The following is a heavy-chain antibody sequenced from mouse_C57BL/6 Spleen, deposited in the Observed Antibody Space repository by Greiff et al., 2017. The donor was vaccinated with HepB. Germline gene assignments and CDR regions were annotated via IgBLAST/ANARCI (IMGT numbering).Heavy chain of an antibody. Sequence: EVQLVESGPGLVKPSQSLSLTCSVTGYSITSGYYWNWIRQFPGNKLEWMGYISYDGSNNYNPSLNNRISITRDTSKNQFFLKLNSVTTEDTATYYCATIYDGYFWYFDVWGTGTTVTVSS. CDR3: ATIYDGYFWYFDV. D-gene: IGHD2-3*01. CDR1: GYSITSGYY. V-gene: IGHV3-6*01. CDR2: ISYDGSN. J-gene: IGHJ1*03.